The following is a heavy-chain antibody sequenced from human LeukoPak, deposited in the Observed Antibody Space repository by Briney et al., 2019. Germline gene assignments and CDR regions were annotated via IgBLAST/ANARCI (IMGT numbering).Heavy chain of an antibody. J-gene: IGHJ4*02. Sequence: SETLSLTCTVSGGSISSYYWSWIRQPPGKGLEWIGYIYYSGSTNYNPSLKSRVTISVDTSKNQFSLKLSSVTAADTAVYYCALYGSGSYFDYWGQGTLVTVPS. D-gene: IGHD3-10*01. CDR2: IYYSGST. CDR1: GGSISSYY. CDR3: ALYGSGSYFDY. V-gene: IGHV4-59*01.